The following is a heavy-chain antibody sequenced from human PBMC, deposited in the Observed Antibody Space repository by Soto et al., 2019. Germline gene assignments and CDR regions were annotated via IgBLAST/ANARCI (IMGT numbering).Heavy chain of an antibody. Sequence: SETLSLTCAVASGSLGSDNWSWIRQPTGKGLEWIGYIYPNGRTNYNPSLRGRVAISIDKSKNQFSLRLDSVFAADAAVYFCARMRGLGEISPFFDHWGQGTLVTVSS. CDR1: SGSLGSDN. CDR3: ARMRGLGEISPFFDH. J-gene: IGHJ4*02. CDR2: IYPNGRT. V-gene: IGHV4-59*01. D-gene: IGHD3-16*02.